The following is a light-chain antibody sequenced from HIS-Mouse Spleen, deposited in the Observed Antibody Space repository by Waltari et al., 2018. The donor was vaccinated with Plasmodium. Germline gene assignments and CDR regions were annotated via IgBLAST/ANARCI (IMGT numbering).Light chain of an antibody. CDR2: EVS. Sequence: QSALPQPPSASGSPGQSVTISCTGTSSHVGGYNYVSRYHQHPGKAPKLRIYEVSKRPSGVPDRFSGSKSGNTASLTVSGLQAEDEADYYCSSYAGSNNLVFGGGTKLTVL. V-gene: IGLV2-8*01. CDR3: SSYAGSNNLV. J-gene: IGLJ2*01. CDR1: SSHVGGYNY.